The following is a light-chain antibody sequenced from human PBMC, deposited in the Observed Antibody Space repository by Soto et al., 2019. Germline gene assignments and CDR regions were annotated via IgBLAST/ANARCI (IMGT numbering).Light chain of an antibody. CDR1: SSDVGGYNY. J-gene: IGLJ1*01. V-gene: IGLV2-14*01. Sequence: QSALTQPASVSGSPGQSIAISCTGTSSDVGGYNYVSWYQQHPGKAPKLMLYEVSNRPSGVSSRFSDSKSGSTASLTISGLQAEDEGDYYCSSSTTTSTLVFGTGTKVTVL. CDR2: EVS. CDR3: SSSTTTSTLV.